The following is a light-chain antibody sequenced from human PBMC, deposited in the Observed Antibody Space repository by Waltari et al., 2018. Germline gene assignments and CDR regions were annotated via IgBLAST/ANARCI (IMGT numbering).Light chain of an antibody. CDR2: NTY. Sequence: QSVLPQLPPGSGTRRQRLIIFRSVSSSILGTMSLNWYPQLPETAPKLLIYNTYQRPSGVPDQFSGSKSGTSAALAISWLQSEDEADYYGAAWDDSLNGPVFGGGTKLTVL. CDR3: AAWDDSLNGPV. V-gene: IGLV1-44*01. J-gene: IGLJ3*02. CDR1: SSILGTMS.